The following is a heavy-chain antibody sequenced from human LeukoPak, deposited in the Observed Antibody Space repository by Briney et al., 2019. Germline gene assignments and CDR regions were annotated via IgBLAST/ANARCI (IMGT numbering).Heavy chain of an antibody. Sequence: GGSLRLSCAVTGLTFRNYAMSWVRQAPRKGPEWVSDISGSGGVTHYADSVRGRFSISRDNSKNTLYLQMSSLRAEDTAVYYCAKGPLTEVAGTTWDYWGQGTLVTVSS. CDR1: GLTFRNYA. CDR2: ISGSGGVT. CDR3: AKGPLTEVAGTTWDY. J-gene: IGHJ4*02. D-gene: IGHD6-19*01. V-gene: IGHV3-23*01.